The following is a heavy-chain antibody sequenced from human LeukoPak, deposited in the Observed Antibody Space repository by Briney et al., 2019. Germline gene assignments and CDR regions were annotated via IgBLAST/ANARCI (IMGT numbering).Heavy chain of an antibody. J-gene: IGHJ6*03. CDR1: GGSISSYY. V-gene: IGHV4-59*08. CDR3: ARRSTEEDYYYYYYMDV. D-gene: IGHD4-17*01. Sequence: SETLSLTCTVSGGSISSYYWSWIRQPPGKGLEWIGYIYYSGSTNYNPSLKSRVTISVDTSKNQFSLKLSSVTAADTAVYYCARRSTEEDYYYYYYMDVWGKGTTVTVSS. CDR2: IYYSGST.